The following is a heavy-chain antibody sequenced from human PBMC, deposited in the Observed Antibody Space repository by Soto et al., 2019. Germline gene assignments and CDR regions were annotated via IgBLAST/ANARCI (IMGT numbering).Heavy chain of an antibody. V-gene: IGHV3-33*01. CDR2: IWYDGSEE. CDR3: ARAGVEEAIQVGYFQR. D-gene: IGHD2-8*01. Sequence: QVQLVESGGGVVQSGMSLRLSCAASGFTFSSYGMHWVRQAPGKGLEWVAVIWYDGSEEYYADSVEGRFTISRDNSKNTLYLQMNSLRVEDTALYYCARAGVEEAIQVGYFQRWGQGTLVTVSS. J-gene: IGHJ1*01. CDR1: GFTFSSYG.